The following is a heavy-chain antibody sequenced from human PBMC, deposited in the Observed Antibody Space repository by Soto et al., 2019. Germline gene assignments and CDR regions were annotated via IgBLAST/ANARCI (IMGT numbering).Heavy chain of an antibody. J-gene: IGHJ4*02. V-gene: IGHV1-24*01. CDR1: GYTLTELS. CDR2: FDPEDGET. Sequence: GSSVKVSCKVSGYTLTELSMHWVRQAPGKGLEWMGGFDPEDGETNYAQKLQGRVTMTTDTSTTTAYMELSSLRSEDTAVYYCARSIVVVTALDYWGQGTLVTVSS. CDR3: ARSIVVVTALDY. D-gene: IGHD2-21*02.